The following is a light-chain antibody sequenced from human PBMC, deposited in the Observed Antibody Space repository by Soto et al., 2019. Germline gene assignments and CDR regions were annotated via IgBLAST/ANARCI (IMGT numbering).Light chain of an antibody. V-gene: IGKV1-9*01. Sequence: DIQLTQSPSFLSASVGDRVTITCRASQGFSSYLAWYQQKPGKAPKLLIYAGYTLQSGVPSRFSGSGSGTEFTLTITSLQPEDFATYFCQQFDTFPITFGQGTRLVIK. CDR2: AGY. CDR1: QGFSSY. CDR3: QQFDTFPIT. J-gene: IGKJ5*01.